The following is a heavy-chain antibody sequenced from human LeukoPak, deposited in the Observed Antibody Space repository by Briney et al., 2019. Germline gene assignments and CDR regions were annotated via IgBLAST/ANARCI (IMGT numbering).Heavy chain of an antibody. V-gene: IGHV3-33*01. CDR3: ARGDSSGPHDAFDN. J-gene: IGHJ3*02. CDR1: GFTFSSYG. Sequence: GRSLRLSCAASGFTFSSYGMHWVRQAPGKGLEWVAVIWYDGSNKYYADSVKGRFTISRDNSKNTLYLQMNSLRAEDTAVYYCARGDSSGPHDAFDNWGQGTMVTVSS. D-gene: IGHD3-22*01. CDR2: IWYDGSNK.